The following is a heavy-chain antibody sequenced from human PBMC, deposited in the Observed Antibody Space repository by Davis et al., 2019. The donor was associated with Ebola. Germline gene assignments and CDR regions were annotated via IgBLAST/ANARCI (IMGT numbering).Heavy chain of an antibody. Sequence: GESLKISCATSGFAFRNCAMTWVRQAPGKGLEWVSTITGSGENTNYAASVQGRFTISRDNSKNTAYLQMNSLKTEDTAVYYCTTTPGNIVATNYYYYYGMDVWGQGTTVTVSS. CDR1: GFAFRNCA. J-gene: IGHJ6*02. V-gene: IGHV3-23*01. CDR3: TTTPGNIVATNYYYYYGMDV. D-gene: IGHD5-12*01. CDR2: ITGSGENT.